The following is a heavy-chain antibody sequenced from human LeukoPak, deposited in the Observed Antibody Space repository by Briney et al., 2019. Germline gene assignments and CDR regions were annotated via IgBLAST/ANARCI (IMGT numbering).Heavy chain of an antibody. CDR3: ARHTVATILWYAFDI. J-gene: IGHJ3*02. CDR1: GGSISSGGYS. Sequence: NPSQTLSLTCAVSGGSISSGGYSWSWIRQPPGKGLEWIGYIYHSGSTYYNPSLKSRVTISVDRSKNQFSLKLSSVTAADTAVYYCARHTVATILWYAFDIWGQGTMVTVSS. V-gene: IGHV4-30-2*01. D-gene: IGHD5-12*01. CDR2: IYHSGST.